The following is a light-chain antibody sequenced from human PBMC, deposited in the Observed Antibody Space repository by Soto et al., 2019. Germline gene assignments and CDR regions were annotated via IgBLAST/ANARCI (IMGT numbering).Light chain of an antibody. CDR3: QQYNSYSA. Sequence: DIQMSQSPSTLSASVGDRVTITCRASQSISSWSAWYQQKPGKAPKLLIYDASSLESGVPSRFSGSGSGTESTLTIRSLQPDDFATYYCQQYNSYSAFGQGTKVEIK. V-gene: IGKV1-5*01. CDR2: DAS. J-gene: IGKJ1*01. CDR1: QSISSW.